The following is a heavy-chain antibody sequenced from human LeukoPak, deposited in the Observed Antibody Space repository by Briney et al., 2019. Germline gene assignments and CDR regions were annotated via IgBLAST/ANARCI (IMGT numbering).Heavy chain of an antibody. V-gene: IGHV3-53*01. CDR2: IYSGGTT. CDR1: GFSVSSNH. J-gene: IGHJ4*02. CDR3: AREGPHYYFVY. Sequence: GGSLRLSCPASGFSVSSNHMSWVRQAPGKGLEWVSVIYSGGTTYYADSVKGRFSISRDISTNTLYLQMSSLGAEDTAVYYCAREGPHYYFVYWGQGTLVTVSS.